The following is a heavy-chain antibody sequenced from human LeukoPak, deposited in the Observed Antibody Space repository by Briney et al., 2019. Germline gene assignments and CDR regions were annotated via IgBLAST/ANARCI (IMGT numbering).Heavy chain of an antibody. D-gene: IGHD6-13*01. V-gene: IGHV3-64D*06. CDR2: ISSNGGST. Sequence: GGSLRLSCSASGFTFSSYAMHWVRQAPGKGLEYVSAISSNGGSTYYADSVKGRFTISRDNSKNTLYLQMSSPRAEDTAVYYCVKDGPRSWAELDYWGQGTLVTVSS. J-gene: IGHJ4*02. CDR3: VKDGPRSWAELDY. CDR1: GFTFSSYA.